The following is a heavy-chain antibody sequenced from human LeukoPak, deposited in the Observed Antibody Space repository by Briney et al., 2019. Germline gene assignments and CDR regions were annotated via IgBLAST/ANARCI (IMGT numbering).Heavy chain of an antibody. V-gene: IGHV3-74*01. CDR1: GFTFSSYW. J-gene: IGHJ4*02. CDR3: AKVPLPPRYYFDY. CDR2: INSDGSST. D-gene: IGHD2-15*01. Sequence: GGSLRLSCAASGFTFSSYWMHWVRQAPGKGLVWVSRINSDGSSTSYADSVKGRFTISRDNAKNTLYMQMNSLRAEDTAVYYCAKVPLPPRYYFDYWGQGTLVTVSS.